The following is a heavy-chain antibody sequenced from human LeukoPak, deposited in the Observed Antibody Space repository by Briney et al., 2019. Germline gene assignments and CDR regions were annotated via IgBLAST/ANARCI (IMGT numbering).Heavy chain of an antibody. J-gene: IGHJ4*02. V-gene: IGHV3-30*18. D-gene: IGHD1-7*01. Sequence: HPGGSLRLSCAASGFTFSDYAMHWVRQAPGKGLEWVAIISYDESNKYYADSVKGRFTISRDNSKNTLYLQMNSLRAEDTAVYYCAKNRVVFNWNYAYYFDYWGQGTLVTVSS. CDR1: GFTFSDYA. CDR2: ISYDESNK. CDR3: AKNRVVFNWNYAYYFDY.